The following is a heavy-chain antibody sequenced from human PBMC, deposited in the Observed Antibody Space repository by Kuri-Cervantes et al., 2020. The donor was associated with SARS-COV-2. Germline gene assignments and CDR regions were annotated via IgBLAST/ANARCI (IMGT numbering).Heavy chain of an antibody. Sequence: SETLSLTCTLSGGSITTSYYWGWLRQPPGQGLEWIGCIYSTGSAYYNAPLKSRATIFVDTSRSQLSLRLTSVTAADTAVYYCARHRKRITIFGVVEDWFDPWGQGTLVTVSS. D-gene: IGHD3-3*01. CDR3: ARHRKRITIFGVVEDWFDP. CDR2: IYSTGSA. J-gene: IGHJ5*02. V-gene: IGHV4-39*01. CDR1: GGSITTSYY.